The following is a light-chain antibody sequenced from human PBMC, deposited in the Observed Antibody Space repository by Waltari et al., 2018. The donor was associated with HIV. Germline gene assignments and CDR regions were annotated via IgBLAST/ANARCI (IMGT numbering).Light chain of an antibody. J-gene: IGLJ2*01. CDR2: GNT. V-gene: IGLV1-40*01. CDR3: QSYDSSLSASV. CDR1: RSNIGAGYH. Sequence: QSVLTQPTSVSGAPGQRVTLSCTGSRSNIGAGYHVHWYQQLPGTAPKLLIYGNTNRPSGVPDRFSGSKSGTSASLAITGLQAEDEADYYCQSYDSSLSASVFGEGTKLTVL.